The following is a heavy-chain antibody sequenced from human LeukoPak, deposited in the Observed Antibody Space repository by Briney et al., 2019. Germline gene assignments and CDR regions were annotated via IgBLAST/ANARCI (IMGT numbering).Heavy chain of an antibody. J-gene: IGHJ2*01. D-gene: IGHD3-22*01. V-gene: IGHV4-59*01. Sequence: NTSETLSLTCTVSGGSISSYYWSWIRQPPGKGLEWIGYIYYSGSTNYNPSLKSRVTISVDTSKNQFSLKLSSVTAGDTAVYYCARDLRYYDSSGYLVWYFDLWGRGTLVTVSS. CDR2: IYYSGST. CDR3: ARDLRYYDSSGYLVWYFDL. CDR1: GGSISSYY.